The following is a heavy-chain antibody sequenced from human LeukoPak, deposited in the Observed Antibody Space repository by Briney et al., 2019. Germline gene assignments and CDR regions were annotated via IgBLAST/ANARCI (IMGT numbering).Heavy chain of an antibody. J-gene: IGHJ3*02. CDR3: ARAGNYDDAFDI. V-gene: IGHV4-59*01. CDR2: IYYSGST. D-gene: IGHD3-22*01. CDR1: GGSISSYY. Sequence: SETLSLTCTVSGGSISSYYWSWIRQPPGKGLEWIGYIYYSGSTNYNPSLKSRVTISVDTSKNQFSLKLSSVTAADPAVYYCARAGNYDDAFDIWGQGTMVTVSS.